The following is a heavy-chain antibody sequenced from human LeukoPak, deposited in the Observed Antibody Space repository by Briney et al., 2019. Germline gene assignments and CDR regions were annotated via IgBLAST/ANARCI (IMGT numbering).Heavy chain of an antibody. CDR1: GGSIISGNW. D-gene: IGHD5-12*01. J-gene: IGHJ4*02. V-gene: IGHV4-4*02. CDR3: ASSDGLPPRSDSSYDVFDY. CDR2: IYHSGRT. Sequence: SATLSLTCAVSGGSIISGNWWSWVRQPPGKGLEWIGEIYHSGRTNYNPSLKSRVTMSLDKSNNHFSLNLSSVTAADTALYYCASSDGLPPRSDSSYDVFDYWGQGTLVTVSS.